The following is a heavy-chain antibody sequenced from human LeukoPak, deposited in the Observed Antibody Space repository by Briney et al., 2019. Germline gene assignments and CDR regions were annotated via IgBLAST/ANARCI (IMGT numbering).Heavy chain of an antibody. D-gene: IGHD2-15*01. V-gene: IGHV1-2*02. CDR1: GYTSTGHY. CDR3: ASSPMTPIYYYYYMDV. J-gene: IGHJ6*03. Sequence: ASVKVSCKASGYTSTGHYMHWVRQAPGQGLEWMGRINPNSAATNYTQKFQGRVTMTRDTSITTVYMELSRLRSDDTAVYYCASSPMTPIYYYYYMDVWGKGTTVTVSS. CDR2: INPNSAAT.